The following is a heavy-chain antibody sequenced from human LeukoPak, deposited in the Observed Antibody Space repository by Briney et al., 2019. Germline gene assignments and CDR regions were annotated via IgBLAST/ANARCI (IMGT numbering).Heavy chain of an antibody. CDR3: ARGGYCSSTSCYRLFRYYFDY. Sequence: SETLSLTCAVYGGSFSSYYWSWIRQPPGKGLEWIGEINHSGSTNYNPSLKSRVTISVDTSKNQFSLKLSSVTAADTAVYYCARGGYCSSTSCYRLFRYYFDYWGQGTLVTASS. D-gene: IGHD2-2*01. CDR1: GGSFSSYY. V-gene: IGHV4-34*01. CDR2: INHSGST. J-gene: IGHJ4*02.